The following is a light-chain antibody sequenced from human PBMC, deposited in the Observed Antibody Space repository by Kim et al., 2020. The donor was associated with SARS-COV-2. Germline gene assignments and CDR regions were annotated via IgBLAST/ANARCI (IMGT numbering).Light chain of an antibody. Sequence: ASVGDRVTIPLRASQGIKIYLAWFQQKPGKAPEALIYAASSLQSGVPSKFSGSGSGTDFTLTISSLQPEDFATYYCLQYDNYPLTFGGGTKVDIK. CDR1: QGIKIY. CDR3: LQYDNYPLT. J-gene: IGKJ4*01. V-gene: IGKV1-16*02. CDR2: AAS.